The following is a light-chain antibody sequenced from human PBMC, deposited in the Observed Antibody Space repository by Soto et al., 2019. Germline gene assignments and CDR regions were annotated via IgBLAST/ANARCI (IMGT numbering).Light chain of an antibody. CDR3: GTWDTSLSALV. J-gene: IGLJ2*01. Sequence: QSALTQPPSVSAAPGQKVTISCSGSSSNIGNNYVAWYQQLPGTAPKLLIYDSIKRPSGIPDRFSGSKSGTSAALGITGLQTGDEADYYCGTWDTSLSALVFGGGTKVTVL. CDR1: SSNIGNNY. V-gene: IGLV1-51*01. CDR2: DSI.